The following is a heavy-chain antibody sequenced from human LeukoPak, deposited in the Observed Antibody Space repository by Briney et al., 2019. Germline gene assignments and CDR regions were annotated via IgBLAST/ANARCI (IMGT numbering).Heavy chain of an antibody. CDR2: VYYSGST. J-gene: IGHJ4*02. CDR1: GGSISRFY. Sequence: SETLSLTCTVSGGSISRFYWSWIRQPPGKALEWIGYVYYSGSTNYNPSLRSRVTMSVDTSKNQFSLKLNSVTAADTAMYYCARNSRDGDNWEYHYFDYWGQGTLVTVSS. D-gene: IGHD5-24*01. V-gene: IGHV4-59*08. CDR3: ARNSRDGDNWEYHYFDY.